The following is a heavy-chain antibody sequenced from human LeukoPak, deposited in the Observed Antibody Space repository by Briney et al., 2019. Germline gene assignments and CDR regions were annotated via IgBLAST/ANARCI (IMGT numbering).Heavy chain of an antibody. CDR1: GFTFSSYA. V-gene: IGHV3-23*01. D-gene: IGHD3-3*01. J-gene: IGHJ6*02. CDR3: AKDPLPEWLLYGAYYYYGMDV. Sequence: GGSLRLSCLTSGFTFSSYAMSRVRQAPGKGLEWVSAISGSGGSTYYADSVKGRFTISRDNSKNTLYLQMNSLRAEDTAVYYCAKDPLPEWLLYGAYYYYGMDVWGQGTTVTVSS. CDR2: ISGSGGST.